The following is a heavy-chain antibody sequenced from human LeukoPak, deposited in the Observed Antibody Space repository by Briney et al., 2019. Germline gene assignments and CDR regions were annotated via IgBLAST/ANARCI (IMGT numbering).Heavy chain of an antibody. D-gene: IGHD2-2*01. J-gene: IGHJ5*02. Sequence: GGSLRLSCAASGFTFSSYGMHWVRQAPGKGLEWVAVISYDGSNKYYADSVKGRFTISRDNSKNTLYLQMNSLRAEDTAVYYCARGAIQRHRGSAYIVVVPATQNWFDPWGQGTLVTVSS. CDR3: ARGAIQRHRGSAYIVVVPATQNWFDP. CDR2: ISYDGSNK. CDR1: GFTFSSYG. V-gene: IGHV3-30*03.